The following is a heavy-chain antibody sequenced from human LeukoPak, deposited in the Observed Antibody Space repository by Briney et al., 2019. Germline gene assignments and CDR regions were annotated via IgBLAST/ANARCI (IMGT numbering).Heavy chain of an antibody. D-gene: IGHD6-6*01. CDR3: ARSIAARRRGWFDP. J-gene: IGHJ5*02. CDR1: GGSISGYY. V-gene: IGHV4-59*06. Sequence: SETLSLTCIVSGGSISGYYWRWIRQPAGKGLEWIGYIYYSGSTYYNPSLKSRVTISVDTSKNQFSLKLSSVTAADTAVYYCARSIAARRRGWFDPWGQGTQVTVSS. CDR2: IYYSGST.